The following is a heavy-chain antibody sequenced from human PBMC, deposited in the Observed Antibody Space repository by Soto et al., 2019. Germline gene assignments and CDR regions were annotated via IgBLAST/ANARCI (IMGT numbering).Heavy chain of an antibody. D-gene: IGHD5-12*01. Sequence: ASVKVSCKAPGYSFTGYCINWVLQAPGQGLQWLGRITTYNGDTNYAQNFQGRVTMTTDTSTSTTYMELRSLRSDDTAVYFCARGRGYSLIPVVDDAVDVWGQGTLVTVSS. J-gene: IGHJ3*01. V-gene: IGHV1-18*04. CDR1: GYSFTGYC. CDR2: ITTYNGDT. CDR3: ARGRGYSLIPVVDDAVDV.